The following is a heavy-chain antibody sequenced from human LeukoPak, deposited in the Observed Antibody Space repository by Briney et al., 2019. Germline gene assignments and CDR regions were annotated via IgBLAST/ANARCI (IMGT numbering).Heavy chain of an antibody. V-gene: IGHV4-59*12. D-gene: IGHD3-9*01. CDR2: ISYSGST. J-gene: IGHJ5*02. CDR3: ARDSDILTGPNWFDP. Sequence: NPSETLSLTCTVSGGSISNYYWSWIRQPPGKGLEWIGYISYSGSTNYNPSLKSRVTMSVDTSKNQFSLKLSSVTAADTAVYYCARDSDILTGPNWFDPWGQGTLVTVSS. CDR1: GGSISNYY.